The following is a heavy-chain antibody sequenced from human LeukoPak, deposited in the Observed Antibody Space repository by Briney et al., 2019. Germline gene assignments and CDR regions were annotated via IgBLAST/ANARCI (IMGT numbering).Heavy chain of an antibody. CDR3: ARTSEYHFDY. Sequence: GGSLRLSCAASGFTFRSYSMNWVRQAPGKGLEWVSSISDSSTYIYYADSLQGRFIISRDNAKKSLYLQMNSLRAEDTAVYYCARTSEYHFDYWGQGTLVTVSS. CDR2: ISDSSTYI. J-gene: IGHJ4*02. V-gene: IGHV3-21*01. D-gene: IGHD2-2*01. CDR1: GFTFRSYS.